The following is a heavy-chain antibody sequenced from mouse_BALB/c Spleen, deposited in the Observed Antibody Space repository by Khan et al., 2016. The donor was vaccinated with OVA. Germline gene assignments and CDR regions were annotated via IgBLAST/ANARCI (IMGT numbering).Heavy chain of an antibody. CDR2: ISSGGSYT. CDR3: ARSSYNYGSSPWFFDY. Sequence: EVELVESGGGLVKPGGSLKLSCTASGFTFSSYAMSWVRQSPAKRLEWVAEISSGGSYTYYPDTVTGRFPISRDNAKNTLYLEMSSLRSEDTAMYYCARSSYNYGSSPWFFDYWGQGTTLTVSS. D-gene: IGHD1-1*01. CDR1: GFTFSSYA. J-gene: IGHJ2*01. V-gene: IGHV5-9-4*01.